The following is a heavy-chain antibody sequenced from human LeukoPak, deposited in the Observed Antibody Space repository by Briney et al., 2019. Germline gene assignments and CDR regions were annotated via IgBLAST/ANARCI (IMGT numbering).Heavy chain of an antibody. CDR3: AKDSEIAAAGSYWYFDL. V-gene: IGHV3-30*18. D-gene: IGHD6-13*01. CDR1: GFTFRSYD. J-gene: IGHJ2*01. Sequence: GRSLRLSCAASGFTFRSYDMHWVRQAPGKGLQWVAVISYDGSNKYHTDSVKGRFTISRDNSKNTLYLQMNGLRAEDTAVYYCAKDSEIAAAGSYWYFDLWGRGTLVTVSS. CDR2: ISYDGSNK.